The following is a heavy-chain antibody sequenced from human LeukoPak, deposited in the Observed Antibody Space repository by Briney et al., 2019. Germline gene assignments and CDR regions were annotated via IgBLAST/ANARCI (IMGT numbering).Heavy chain of an antibody. CDR1: GFTFSNSW. V-gene: IGHV3-7*01. D-gene: IGHD7-27*01. CDR2: IKPDGSEK. Sequence: GGSLRLSCAASGFTFSNSWMTWIRQAPEKGLESVASIKPDGSEKYYVDSVKGRFTISRDNAKSSLYLQMNSLRAEDTALYYCARDPAWGAFDIWGQGTMATVSS. CDR3: ARDPAWGAFDI. J-gene: IGHJ3*02.